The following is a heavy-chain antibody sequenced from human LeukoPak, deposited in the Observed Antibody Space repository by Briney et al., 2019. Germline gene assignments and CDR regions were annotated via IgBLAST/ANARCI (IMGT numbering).Heavy chain of an antibody. CDR1: GFTVSSNY. Sequence: PGGSLRLSCAAAGFTVSSNYMSWVRQAPGKGLEWVSAISGSGGSTYYADSVKGRFTISRDNSKNTLYLQMNSLRAEDTAVYYCAIFDIVVVPAANQFDYWGQGTLVTVSS. CDR2: ISGSGGST. J-gene: IGHJ4*02. V-gene: IGHV3-23*01. CDR3: AIFDIVVVPAANQFDY. D-gene: IGHD2-2*01.